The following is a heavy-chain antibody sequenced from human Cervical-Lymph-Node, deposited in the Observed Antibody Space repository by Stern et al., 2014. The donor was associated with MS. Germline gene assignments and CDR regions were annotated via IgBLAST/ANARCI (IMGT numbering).Heavy chain of an antibody. CDR3: AREHHGGNFAA. J-gene: IGHJ4*02. Sequence: QVQLVQSGAEVRKPWSSVKVSCKVSGATFSTNGISWLRQAPGQGPEWMGAIVPILERSNYVQRLRGRLTITADESANTAYMELRSLSPDDTAVYYCAREHHGGNFAAWGQGTLVTVSS. D-gene: IGHD4-23*01. V-gene: IGHV1-69*01. CDR2: IVPILERS. CDR1: GATFSTNG.